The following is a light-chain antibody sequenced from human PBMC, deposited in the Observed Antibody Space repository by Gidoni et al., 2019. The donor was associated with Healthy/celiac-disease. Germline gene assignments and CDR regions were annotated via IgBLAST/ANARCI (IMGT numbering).Light chain of an antibody. CDR2: GAS. Sequence: EIVLTQSPGTLSLSPGERATLSCRASQSVSSSYLAWYQQKPGQAPRLLIYGASSRATGIPDRFSGSGSGTDFTLTISRLEPEDFAVYYCQQYGSSPVTFXQXTKLEIK. V-gene: IGKV3-20*01. J-gene: IGKJ2*01. CDR3: QQYGSSPVT. CDR1: QSVSSSY.